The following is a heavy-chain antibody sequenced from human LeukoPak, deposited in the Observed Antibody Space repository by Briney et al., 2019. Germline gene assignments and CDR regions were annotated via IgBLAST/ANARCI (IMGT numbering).Heavy chain of an antibody. J-gene: IGHJ4*02. Sequence: SETLSLTCTVSGGSISSYYWSWIRQPPGKGLEWIGYIYYSGSTNYNPSLKSRVIISVDTSKNQFSLKLSSVTAADTAVHYCARDSSGYYSNWGQGTLVTVSS. CDR1: GGSISSYY. CDR3: ARDSSGYYSN. D-gene: IGHD3-22*01. V-gene: IGHV4-59*01. CDR2: IYYSGST.